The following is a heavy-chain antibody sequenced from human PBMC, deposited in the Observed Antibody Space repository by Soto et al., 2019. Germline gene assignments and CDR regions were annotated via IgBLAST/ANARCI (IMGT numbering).Heavy chain of an antibody. CDR3: TTDVAVVGSWAIDY. D-gene: IGHD6-19*01. CDR2: IKSKTDGGTT. Sequence: PGGSLRLSCAASGFTFSNAWMSWVRQAPGKGLEWVGRIKSKTDGGTTDYAAPVKGRFTISRDDSKNTLYLQMNSLKTEDTAVYYCTTDVAVVGSWAIDYWGQGTLVTVSS. CDR1: GFTFSNAW. J-gene: IGHJ4*02. V-gene: IGHV3-15*01.